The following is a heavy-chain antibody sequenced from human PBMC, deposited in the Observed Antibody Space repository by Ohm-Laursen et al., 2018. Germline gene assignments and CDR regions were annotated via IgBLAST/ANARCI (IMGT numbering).Heavy chain of an antibody. CDR1: GFIFSSYE. J-gene: IGHJ3*01. CDR3: ARDRLETFYYDSSGAFDV. D-gene: IGHD3-22*01. V-gene: IGHV3-48*03. Sequence: SLRLSCAASGFIFSSYEMNWVRQAPGKGLEWVSFISNSGSTIYYSDSVKGRFTISRDNAKNSLYLQMNSLRAEDSAVYYCARDRLETFYYDSSGAFDVWGQGTMVTVSS. CDR2: ISNSGSTI.